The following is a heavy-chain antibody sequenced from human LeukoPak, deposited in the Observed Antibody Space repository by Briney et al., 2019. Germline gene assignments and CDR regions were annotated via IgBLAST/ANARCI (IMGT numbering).Heavy chain of an antibody. CDR2: INTNTGNP. V-gene: IGHV7-4-1*02. CDR1: GYTFTTYA. J-gene: IGHJ4*02. Sequence: GASVKVSCKASGYTFTTYAINWVRQAPGQGLEWMGWINTNTGNPMYAQGFTGRFVFSLDTSVSTAYLQISSLKAEDTAVYYCARDGYASGSYPNGYWGQGTLVTVSS. CDR3: ARDGYASGSYPNGY. D-gene: IGHD3-10*01.